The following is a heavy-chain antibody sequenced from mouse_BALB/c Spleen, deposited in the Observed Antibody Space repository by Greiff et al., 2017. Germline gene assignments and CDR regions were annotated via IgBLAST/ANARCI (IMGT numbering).Heavy chain of an antibody. CDR3: ARKGDYGSSYDAAWFAY. Sequence: QVQLQQSGPGLVQPSQSLSITCTVSGFSLTSYGVHWVRQSPGKGLEWLGVIWSGGSTDYNAAFISRLSISKDNSKSQVFFKMNSLQANDTAIYYCARKGDYGSSYDAAWFAYWGQGTLVTVSA. J-gene: IGHJ3*01. CDR1: GFSLTSYG. D-gene: IGHD1-1*01. CDR2: IWSGGST. V-gene: IGHV2-2*02.